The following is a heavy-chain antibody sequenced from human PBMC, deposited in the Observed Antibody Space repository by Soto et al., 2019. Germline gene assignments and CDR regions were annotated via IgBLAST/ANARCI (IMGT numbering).Heavy chain of an antibody. Sequence: QITLKESGPTLVKPTQTLTLTCTFSGFSLDTSGVGVGWIRQPPGKTLEWLALIYWDDDKRYSPSLNSRLTITKDNSKNQVVLRMTNVDPVDTATYYCAHIFDFDWVWAFEYWGQGALVTVSS. CDR1: GFSLDTSGVG. V-gene: IGHV2-5*02. D-gene: IGHD3-9*01. CDR2: IYWDDDK. CDR3: AHIFDFDWVWAFEY. J-gene: IGHJ4*02.